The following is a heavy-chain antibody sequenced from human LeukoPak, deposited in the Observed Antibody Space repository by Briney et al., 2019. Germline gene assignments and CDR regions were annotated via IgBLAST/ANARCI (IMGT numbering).Heavy chain of an antibody. V-gene: IGHV4-59*01. J-gene: IGHJ6*03. Sequence: SETLSLTCTVSGGSISSYYWSWIRQPPGKGLEWIGYIYYSGSTNYNPSLKSRVTISVDTSKNQFSLKMSSVTAADTAVYYCARYSSSWYGYYYYYMDVWGKGTTVTVSS. CDR2: IYYSGST. CDR3: ARYSSSWYGYYYYYMDV. D-gene: IGHD6-13*01. CDR1: GGSISSYY.